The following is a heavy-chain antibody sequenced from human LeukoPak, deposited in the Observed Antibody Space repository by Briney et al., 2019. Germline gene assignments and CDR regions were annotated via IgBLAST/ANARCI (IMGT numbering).Heavy chain of an antibody. CDR2: ISTDGDTT. CDR1: GGSFSGYY. V-gene: IGHV3-11*04. J-gene: IGHJ5*02. Sequence: LSLTCAVYGGSFSGYYWSWVRQPPGKGLEWISYISTDGDTTYYADSVKGRFTISSDNAKKSLYLQMNSLRADDTAVYYCARGPPLFDPWGQGTLVTVSS. CDR3: ARGPPLFDP.